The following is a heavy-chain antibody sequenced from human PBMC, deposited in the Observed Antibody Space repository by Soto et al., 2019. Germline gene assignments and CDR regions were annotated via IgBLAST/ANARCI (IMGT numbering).Heavy chain of an antibody. CDR1: GFTFSSYA. D-gene: IGHD6-13*01. CDR2: ISYDGSNK. Sequence: GGSLRLSCAASGFTFSSYAMHWVRQAPGKGLEWVAVISYDGSNKYYADSVKGRFTISRDNSKNTLYLQMNSLRAEDTAVYYCARESAAGTAPAYFDYWGQGTLVTVSS. CDR3: ARESAAGTAPAYFDY. V-gene: IGHV3-30-3*01. J-gene: IGHJ4*02.